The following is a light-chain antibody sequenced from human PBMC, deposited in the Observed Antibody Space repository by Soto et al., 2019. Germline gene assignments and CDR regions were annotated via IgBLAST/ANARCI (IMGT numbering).Light chain of an antibody. CDR3: MKGTHWPIT. J-gene: IGKJ5*01. V-gene: IGKV2-30*02. CDR1: QILVHSDGIAY. Sequence: VVMTQSPLSLPVTHGQPSSISCRSNQILVHSDGIAYFSWFQQRTGRSPRRLIYKVSNRDSGVPARFSGSGSGTDFELKISRVEAEDVGVYYCMKGTHWPITFGQGTRLEIK. CDR2: KVS.